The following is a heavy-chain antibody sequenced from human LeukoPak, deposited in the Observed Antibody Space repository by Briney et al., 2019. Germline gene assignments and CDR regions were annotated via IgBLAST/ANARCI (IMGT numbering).Heavy chain of an antibody. CDR3: ARDGGGSSSWYYYYYGMDV. D-gene: IGHD6-13*01. J-gene: IGHJ6*02. Sequence: SETLSLTCAVYGGSFSGYYWSWIRQPPGKGLEWIGEINHSGSTNYNPSLKSRVTISVDTSKNQFSLKLSSVTAADTAVYYCARDGGGSSSWYYYYYGMDVWGQGTTVTVSS. CDR2: INHSGST. CDR1: GGSFSGYY. V-gene: IGHV4-34*01.